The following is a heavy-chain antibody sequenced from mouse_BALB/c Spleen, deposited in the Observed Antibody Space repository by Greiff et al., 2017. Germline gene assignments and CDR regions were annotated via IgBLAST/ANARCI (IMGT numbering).Heavy chain of an antibody. CDR1: GYSITSGYY. CDR2: ISYDGSN. J-gene: IGHJ2*01. CDR3: ARGTTVPFDD. D-gene: IGHD1-1*01. Sequence: EVQLQESGPGLVKPSQSLSLTCSVTGYSITSGYYWNWIRQFPGNKLEWMGYISYDGSNNYNPSLKNRISITRDTSKNQFFLKLNSVTTEDTATYYCARGTTVPFDDWGQGTTLTVSS. V-gene: IGHV3-6*02.